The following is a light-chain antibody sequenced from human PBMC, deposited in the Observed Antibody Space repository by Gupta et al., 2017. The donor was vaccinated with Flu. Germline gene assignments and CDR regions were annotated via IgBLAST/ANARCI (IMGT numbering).Light chain of an antibody. CDR1: NSDVGRYNY. Sequence: QSALTQPASVAGSPGQSITISCTGTNSDVGRYNYVSWYQHHPGKAPKLVIFEVSTRPSGVSNRFSGSKSGNTASLTISGLQPEDEADYYCCSFGYTRAFGGGTKLTVL. CDR3: CSFGYTRA. CDR2: EVS. J-gene: IGLJ2*01. V-gene: IGLV2-14*01.